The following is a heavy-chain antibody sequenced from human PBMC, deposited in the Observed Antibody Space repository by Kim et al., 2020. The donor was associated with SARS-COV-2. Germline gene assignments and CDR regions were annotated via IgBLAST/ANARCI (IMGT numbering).Heavy chain of an antibody. CDR3: ARGRSDNYDFWSRSLYYYYYYGMDV. CDR1: GYTFTSYD. J-gene: IGHJ6*02. CDR2: MNPNSGNT. Sequence: ASVKVSCKASGYTFTSYDINWVRQATGQRLEWMGWMNPNSGNTGYAQKFQGRVTMTRNTSISTAYMELSSLRSEDTAVYYCARGRSDNYDFWSRSLYYYYYYGMDVWGQGTTVTVSS. V-gene: IGHV1-8*01. D-gene: IGHD3-3*01.